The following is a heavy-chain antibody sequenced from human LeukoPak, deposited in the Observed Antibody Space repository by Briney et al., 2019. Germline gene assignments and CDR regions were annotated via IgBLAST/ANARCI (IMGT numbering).Heavy chain of an antibody. Sequence: PGGSLRLSCAASGFTFSDYTTQWVRQAPGKGLEWVALLPPDGSYQYYADSLKGRFTISRDNFKNALYLQMNSLRLEDTAVYYCARGLHDRSWYGAHWGQGTLLSVSS. CDR1: GFTFSDYT. V-gene: IGHV3-30*04. J-gene: IGHJ4*02. D-gene: IGHD6-13*01. CDR3: ARGLHDRSWYGAH. CDR2: LPPDGSYQ.